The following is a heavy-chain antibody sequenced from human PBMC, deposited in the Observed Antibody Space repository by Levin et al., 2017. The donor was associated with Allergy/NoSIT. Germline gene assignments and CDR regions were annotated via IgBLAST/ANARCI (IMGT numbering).Heavy chain of an antibody. Sequence: SCTVSGFALRKYGMHWVRQAPGKGLEWVAVISYDGSTYYYADSVKGRFTISRDNSKNTLFLQMNSLRTEDTALYDCAREQRTSGWYGLQEKTYYFDLWGQGSLVTVSS. V-gene: IGHV3-30*03. J-gene: IGHJ4*02. D-gene: IGHD6-19*01. CDR1: GFALRKYG. CDR3: AREQRTSGWYGLQEKTYYFDL. CDR2: ISYDGSTY.